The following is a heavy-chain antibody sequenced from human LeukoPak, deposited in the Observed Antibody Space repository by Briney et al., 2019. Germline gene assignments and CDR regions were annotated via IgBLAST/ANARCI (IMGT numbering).Heavy chain of an antibody. J-gene: IGHJ6*03. CDR2: IWYDGSNK. V-gene: IGHV3-33*08. Sequence: PGGSLRLSCAASGFRFSSYVMSWVRQAPGKGLGWVAVIWYDGSNKYYADSVKGRFTISRDNSKNTLYLQMNSLRAEDTAVYYCARSPEYYYYYMDVWGKGTTVTVSS. CDR1: GFRFSSYV. CDR3: ARSPEYYYYYMDV.